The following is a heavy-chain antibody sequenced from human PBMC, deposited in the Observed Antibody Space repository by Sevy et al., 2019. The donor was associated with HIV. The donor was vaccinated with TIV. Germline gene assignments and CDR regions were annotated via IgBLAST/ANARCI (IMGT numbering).Heavy chain of an antibody. CDR2: IYYSGST. CDR3: ARLTATARGLAYYFGY. Sequence: SETLSLTCTVSGGSISSSSYYWGWIRQPPGKGLEWIGSIYYSGSTYYNPSLKSRVTISVDTSKNQFSLKLSSVTAADTAVYYCARLTATARGLAYYFGYWGQGTLVTVSS. D-gene: IGHD3-16*01. CDR1: GGSISSSSYY. J-gene: IGHJ4*02. V-gene: IGHV4-39*01.